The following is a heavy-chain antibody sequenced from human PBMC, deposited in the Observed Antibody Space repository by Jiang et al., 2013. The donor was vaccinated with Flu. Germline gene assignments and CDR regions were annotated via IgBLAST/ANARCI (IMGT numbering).Heavy chain of an antibody. CDR3: VRDPHALDC. J-gene: IGHJ4*02. V-gene: IGHV3-48*02. CDR2: IRSAGDTK. Sequence: QLLESGGGLVQPGGSLRLSCVVSGFSLSSYSMNWVRQPPGKGLEWVSYIRSAGDTKHYADSVKGRFTISRDIAENSLYLQMNSLREEDTAVYYCVRDPHALDCWGQGT. CDR1: GFSLSSYS.